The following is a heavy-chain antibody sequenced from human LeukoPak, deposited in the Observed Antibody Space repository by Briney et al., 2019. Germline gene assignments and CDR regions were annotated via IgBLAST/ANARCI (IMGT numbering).Heavy chain of an antibody. J-gene: IGHJ4*02. CDR3: ATPYDSASYYPLTY. CDR2: IGDSGGSR. Sequence: GGSLRLSCAASGFTFSSYAMTWVRQAPGKGLEWVPKIGDSGGSRYYADSVKGRFTISRDNSKNTLYLQVKSLRAEDTAVYYCATPYDSASYYPLTYWGQGTLVTVSS. V-gene: IGHV3-23*01. D-gene: IGHD3-22*01. CDR1: GFTFSSYA.